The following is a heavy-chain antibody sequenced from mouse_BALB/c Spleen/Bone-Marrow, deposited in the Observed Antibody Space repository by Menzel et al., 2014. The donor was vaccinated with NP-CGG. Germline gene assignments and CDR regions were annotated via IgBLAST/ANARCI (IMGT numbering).Heavy chain of an antibody. V-gene: IGHV1S53*02. CDR1: GYTFTDRA. Sequence: VQLQQSDAELVKPGASVMISCKASGYTFTDRAIHWVKQKPEQGLEWIGYIYPGNDNVKDNEKFKGKATLTADRSSNTAYMLLNNRSAEYSAMYLWFLYVKKYRSDSMNYGGQGTPVT. J-gene: IGHJ4*01. CDR2: IYPGNDNV. CDR3: FLYVKKYRSDSMNY. D-gene: IGHD5-1*01.